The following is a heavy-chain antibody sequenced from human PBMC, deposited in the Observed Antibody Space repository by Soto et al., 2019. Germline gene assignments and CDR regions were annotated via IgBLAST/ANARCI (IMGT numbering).Heavy chain of an antibody. CDR2: IYWDDDK. J-gene: IGHJ5*01. D-gene: IGHD2-15*01. Sequence: QITLKESGPTLVKPTQTLTLTCTFSGFSLSTHVVGVGWVRQPAGKALEWLALIYWDDDKRYSASLNSRLTITKDTSKNQVVLTMTNMDPVDTATYYCAHAMLYCTGGSCSTWFDSWGQGTLVTVSS. CDR1: GFSLSTHVVG. V-gene: IGHV2-5*02. CDR3: AHAMLYCTGGSCSTWFDS.